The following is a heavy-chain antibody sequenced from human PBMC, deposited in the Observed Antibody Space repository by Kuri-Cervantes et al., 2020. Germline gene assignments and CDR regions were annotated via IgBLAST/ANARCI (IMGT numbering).Heavy chain of an antibody. CDR3: ARADNYYYGSGSYYHPPKRMPNFDY. D-gene: IGHD3-10*01. J-gene: IGHJ4*02. Sequence: ASVKVSCKASGYTFTGYYMHWVRQAPGQGLEWMGWINPNSGGTNYAQKFQGRVTMTRDTSISTAYMELRSLRSDDTAVYYCARADNYYYGSGSYYHPPKRMPNFDYWGQGTLVTVSS. V-gene: IGHV1-2*02. CDR1: GYTFTGYY. CDR2: INPNSGGT.